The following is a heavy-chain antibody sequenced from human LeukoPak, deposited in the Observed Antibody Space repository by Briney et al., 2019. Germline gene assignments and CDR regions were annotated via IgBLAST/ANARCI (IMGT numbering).Heavy chain of an antibody. J-gene: IGHJ4*02. CDR2: ISAYNGNT. V-gene: IGHV1-18*01. Sequence: ASVKVSCKASGYTFTSYGISWVRQAPGQGLEWMGWISAYNGNTNYAQKLQGRVTMTTDTSTSTAYMELRSLRSDDTAVYYCARAKSFLDFWSGYSDYWGQGTLVTVSS. CDR3: ARAKSFLDFWSGYSDY. D-gene: IGHD3-3*01. CDR1: GYTFTSYG.